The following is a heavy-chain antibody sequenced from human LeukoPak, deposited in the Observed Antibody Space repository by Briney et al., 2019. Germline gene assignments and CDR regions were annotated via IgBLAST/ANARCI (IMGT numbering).Heavy chain of an antibody. J-gene: IGHJ4*02. CDR1: GGSISSYY. Sequence: KPSETLSLTCTVSGGSISSYYWSWIRQPAGKGLEWIGRIYTSGSTNYNPSLKSRVTMSVDTSKNQFSLKLSSVTAADTAVYYCARHRYDFWSGYYTVTSFDYWGQGTLVTVSS. D-gene: IGHD3-3*01. CDR2: IYTSGST. V-gene: IGHV4-4*07. CDR3: ARHRYDFWSGYYTVTSFDY.